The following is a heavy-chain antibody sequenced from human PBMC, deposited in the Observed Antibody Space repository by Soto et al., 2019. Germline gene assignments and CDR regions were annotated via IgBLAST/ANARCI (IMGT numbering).Heavy chain of an antibody. Sequence: GGSLRLSCAASGFTFDDYAMHWVRQAPGKGLEWVSLISWDGGSTYYADSVKGRFTISRDNSKNSLYLQMNSLRAEDTALYYCAKDSGYYDSSGYSHFDSWGQGTLVTVSS. CDR3: AKDSGYYDSSGYSHFDS. J-gene: IGHJ4*02. CDR1: GFTFDDYA. CDR2: ISWDGGST. V-gene: IGHV3-43D*04. D-gene: IGHD3-22*01.